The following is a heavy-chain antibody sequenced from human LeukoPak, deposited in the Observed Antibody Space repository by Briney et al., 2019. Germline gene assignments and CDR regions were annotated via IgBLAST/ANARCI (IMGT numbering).Heavy chain of an antibody. CDR2: ISSSSVHK. J-gene: IGHJ4*02. CDR3: AREFYFDY. CDR1: GFSFSSYS. Sequence: SLRLSCAASGFSFSSYSINWVRQAPGKGLEWVSSISSSSVHKYYADSVKGRFTISRDNAKNSLYLQMNSLRAEDTAIYYCAREFYFDYWGQGTLVTVSS. V-gene: IGHV3-21*01.